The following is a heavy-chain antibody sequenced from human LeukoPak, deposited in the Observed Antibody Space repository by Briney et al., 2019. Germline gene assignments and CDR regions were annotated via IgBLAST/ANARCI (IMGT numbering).Heavy chain of an antibody. CDR2: KNHDGGNT. Sequence: GAEMKIPSKGSGCGFTSYWIGRGRRKPGKEGEWMGRKNHDGGNTRYSPSFKGQVTISADKSISTAYLQWSTLKASDTAMYYCARPIHRYSGSPDAFDIWGQGTMVTVTS. CDR1: GCGFTSYW. D-gene: IGHD1-26*01. V-gene: IGHV5-51*01. CDR3: ARPIHRYSGSPDAFDI. J-gene: IGHJ3*02.